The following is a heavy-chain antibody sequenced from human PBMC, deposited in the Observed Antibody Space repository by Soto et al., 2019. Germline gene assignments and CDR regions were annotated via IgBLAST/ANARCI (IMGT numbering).Heavy chain of an antibody. CDR2: ISDSGDST. CDR1: GLTFSSHA. J-gene: IGHJ4*02. CDR3: AKVGWI. Sequence: EVQLLESGGGLLQPGGSQRLSCAASGLTFSSHAMTWVRQAPGKGLQWVSTISDSGDSTYYADSVKGRFTISRDNSKNTLYLQMNSLRAEDTAVYYCAKVGWIGGQGTLVTVSS. V-gene: IGHV3-23*01. D-gene: IGHD5-12*01.